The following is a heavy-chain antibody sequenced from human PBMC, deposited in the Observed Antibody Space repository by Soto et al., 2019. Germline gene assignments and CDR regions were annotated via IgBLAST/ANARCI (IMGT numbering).Heavy chain of an antibody. V-gene: IGHV3-48*02. Sequence: EVQLVESGGGLVQPGGSLRLSCAASGFKFNYYAMNWVRQVPGKGLEWVSYISATSAKIDYADSVKGRFTISRDNARNSLSLQMNSLRDEDTAVYHCVADSSYGSHWVSHFDQWGRGALVTVSS. CDR2: ISATSAKI. D-gene: IGHD3-16*01. CDR1: GFKFNYYA. J-gene: IGHJ4*02. CDR3: VADSSYGSHWVSHFDQ.